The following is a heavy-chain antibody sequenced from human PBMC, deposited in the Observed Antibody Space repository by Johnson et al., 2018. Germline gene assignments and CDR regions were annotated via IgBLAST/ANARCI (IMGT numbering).Heavy chain of an antibody. Sequence: VQLVESGGGLVQPGGSLRLTCTASGFTFSSCAMSWVRQAPGKGLEWVSVISGGGYSTYYADSVTGRFTISRDNSKSTLYLQMNNLRAEDTAVYYCAHMLWVTAIRGEYFHHWGQGTLVTVSS. CDR3: AHMLWVTAIRGEYFHH. CDR2: ISGGGYST. J-gene: IGHJ1*01. CDR1: GFTFSSCA. V-gene: IGHV3-23*04. D-gene: IGHD2-21*02.